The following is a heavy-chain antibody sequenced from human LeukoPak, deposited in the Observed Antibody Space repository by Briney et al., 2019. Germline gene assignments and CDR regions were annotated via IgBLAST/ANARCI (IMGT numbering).Heavy chain of an antibody. V-gene: IGHV1-8*03. D-gene: IGHD2-15*01. CDR1: GYTFTSYD. CDR3: ARLNRPRHCSGGSCYAFDI. Sequence: ASVKVSCKASGYTFTSYDINWVRQATGQGLEWMGWMNPNSGNTSYAQKFQGRVTITRNTSISTAYMELSSLRSEDTAVYYCARLNRPRHCSGGSCYAFDIWGQGTMVTVSS. J-gene: IGHJ3*02. CDR2: MNPNSGNT.